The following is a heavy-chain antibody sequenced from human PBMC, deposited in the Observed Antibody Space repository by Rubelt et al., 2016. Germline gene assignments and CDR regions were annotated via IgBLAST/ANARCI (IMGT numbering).Heavy chain of an antibody. CDR2: MNPNSGNT. Sequence: QVQLVQSGAEVKKPGASVKVSCKASGYTFTSYDINWVRQATGQGLEWMGWMNPNSGNTGYAQKFQGRVTMTRNTSISTAYMELGSLRSEATAVSYCARLSITIFGVVVYYSGMDVWGQGTTVTVSS. D-gene: IGHD3-3*01. J-gene: IGHJ6*02. V-gene: IGHV1-8*01. CDR3: ARLSITIFGVVVYYSGMDV. CDR1: GYTFTSYD.